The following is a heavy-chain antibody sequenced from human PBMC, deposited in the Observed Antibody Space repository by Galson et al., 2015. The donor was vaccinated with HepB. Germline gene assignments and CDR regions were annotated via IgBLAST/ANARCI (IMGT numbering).Heavy chain of an antibody. CDR1: GFTFSTYG. CDR3: ARDTEGYCTGGRCYLEYFQH. V-gene: IGHV3-30-3*01. Sequence: SLRLSCAASGFTFSTYGLHWVRRAPGKGLEWVAGISYDGTKKEYADSVKGRFTISRDNSKNTLYVQMNSLRTDDTAVYYCARDTEGYCTGGRCYLEYFQHWGQGTLVTVSS. D-gene: IGHD2-15*01. CDR2: ISYDGTKK. J-gene: IGHJ1*01.